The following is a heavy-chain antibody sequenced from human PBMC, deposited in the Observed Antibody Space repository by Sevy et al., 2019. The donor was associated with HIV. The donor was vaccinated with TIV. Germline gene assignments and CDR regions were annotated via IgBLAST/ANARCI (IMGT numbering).Heavy chain of an antibody. CDR3: TRDTWELLTGIAYYYSGMDV. CDR1: GYNFNLYT. V-gene: IGHV1-18*01. D-gene: IGHD1-26*01. Sequence: ASVKVSCQSSGYNFNLYTIHWVRQARGQGLEWVGRISPYDGDRDYAHNFHGRVSLTMDTSTSTAYLGLTSLRSDDTAVYFCTRDTWELLTGIAYYYSGMDVWGQGTTVTVSS. J-gene: IGHJ6*02. CDR2: ISPYDGDR.